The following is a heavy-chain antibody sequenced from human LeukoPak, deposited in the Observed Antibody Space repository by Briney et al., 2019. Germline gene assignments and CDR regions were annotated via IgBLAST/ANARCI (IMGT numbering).Heavy chain of an antibody. V-gene: IGHV4-39*01. D-gene: IGHD3-3*01. J-gene: IGHJ4*02. Sequence: SETLSLTCTVSGGSISSSSYYWGWIRQPPGKGLEWIGSIYYSGSTYYNPSLKSRVTISVDTSKNQFSLKLSSVTAADTAVYYCARRTYYDFWSGYYAFDYWGQGTLVTVSS. CDR1: GGSISSSSYY. CDR3: ARRTYYDFWSGYYAFDY. CDR2: IYYSGST.